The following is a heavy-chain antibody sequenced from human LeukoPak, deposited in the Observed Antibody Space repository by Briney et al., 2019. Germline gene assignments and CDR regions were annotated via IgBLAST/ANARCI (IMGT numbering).Heavy chain of an antibody. CDR1: GFTFSSYS. J-gene: IGHJ4*02. V-gene: IGHV3-21*01. CDR3: ARAAPGLGPPDY. Sequence: GGSLRLSCAASGFTFSSYSMNWVRQAPGKGLEWVSSISTSSSYIYYADSMKGRFTISRDNSKNTLYLQMNSLRAEDTAVYYCARAAPGLGPPDYWGQGTLVTVSS. CDR2: ISTSSSYI. D-gene: IGHD5/OR15-5a*01.